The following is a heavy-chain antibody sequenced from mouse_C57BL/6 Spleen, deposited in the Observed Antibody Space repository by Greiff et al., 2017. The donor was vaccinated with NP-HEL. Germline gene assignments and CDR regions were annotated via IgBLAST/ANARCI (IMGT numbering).Heavy chain of an antibody. CDR2: IHPNSGST. CDR1: GYTFTSYW. CDR3: ACYYGSRTFAY. D-gene: IGHD1-1*01. Sequence: QVQLQQSGAELVKPGASVKLSCKASGYTFTSYWMHWVKQRPGQGLEWIGMIHPNSGSTNYNEKFKSKATLTVDKSSSTAYMQLSSLTSEDSAVYYCACYYGSRTFAYWGQGTLVTVSA. V-gene: IGHV1-64*01. J-gene: IGHJ3*01.